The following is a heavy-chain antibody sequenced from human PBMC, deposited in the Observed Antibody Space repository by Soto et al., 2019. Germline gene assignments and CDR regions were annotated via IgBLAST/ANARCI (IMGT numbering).Heavy chain of an antibody. Sequence: PGESLKISCAASGFTFSDYYMSWIRQAPGKGLEWVSYISSSGSTIYYADSVKGRFTISRDNAKNSLYLQMNSLRAEDTAVYYCAREVAVAGTDAFDIWGQGTMVTVSS. V-gene: IGHV3-11*01. CDR2: ISSSGSTI. D-gene: IGHD6-19*01. J-gene: IGHJ3*02. CDR1: GFTFSDYY. CDR3: AREVAVAGTDAFDI.